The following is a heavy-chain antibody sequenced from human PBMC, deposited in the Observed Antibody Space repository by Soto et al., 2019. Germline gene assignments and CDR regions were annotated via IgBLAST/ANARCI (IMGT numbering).Heavy chain of an antibody. CDR2: TYYSGST. CDR3: ARAVAGSPRYFDY. Sequence: SETLSLTCTVSGGSISSSSYYWGWIRQPPGKGLEWIGSTYYSGSTYYNPSLKSRVTISVDTSKNQFSLKLSSVTAADTAVYYCARAVAGSPRYFDYWGQGTLVTVSS. J-gene: IGHJ4*02. CDR1: GGSISSSSYY. D-gene: IGHD6-19*01. V-gene: IGHV4-39*01.